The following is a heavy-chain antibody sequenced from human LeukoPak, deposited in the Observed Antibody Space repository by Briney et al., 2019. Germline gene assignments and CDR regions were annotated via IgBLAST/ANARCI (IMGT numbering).Heavy chain of an antibody. CDR2: ISAYNGNT. V-gene: IGHV1-18*03. CDR1: GYTFTSYG. D-gene: IGHD6-13*01. J-gene: IGHJ4*02. CDR3: AREGYSSSWYYFDY. Sequence: ASVKVSCKASGYTFTSYGISWVRQAPGQGLEWMGWISAYNGNTNYAQKLQGRVTITRDTSASTAYMELSSLRSEDMAVYYCAREGYSSSWYYFDYWGQGTLVTVSS.